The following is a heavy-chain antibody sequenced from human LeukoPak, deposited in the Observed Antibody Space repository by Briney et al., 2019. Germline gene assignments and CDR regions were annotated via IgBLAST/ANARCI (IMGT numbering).Heavy chain of an antibody. Sequence: GGSLRLSCAASGFIVSNNYMNWVRQAPGKGLEWVSIIYSGGGTYYADSVKGRFTISRDNSKNTLYLQMNSLRADDTAVYYCARGCYYERSGYCPFDYWGPGALVTVSS. V-gene: IGHV3-53*01. CDR2: IYSGGGT. CDR1: GFIVSNNY. J-gene: IGHJ4*02. D-gene: IGHD3-22*01. CDR3: ARGCYYERSGYCPFDY.